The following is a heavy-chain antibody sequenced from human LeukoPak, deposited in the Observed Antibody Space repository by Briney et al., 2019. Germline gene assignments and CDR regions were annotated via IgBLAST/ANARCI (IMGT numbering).Heavy chain of an antibody. CDR2: INPSGGST. J-gene: IGHJ4*02. CDR1: SYTFTSYY. D-gene: IGHD2-2*01. CDR3: ARDEYCSSTSCWHGY. Sequence: ASVKVSCNASSYTFTSYYMRWVRQAPGQGLEWMGIINPSGGSTSYAQKFQGRVTMTRDTSTSTVYMELSSLRSEDTAVYYCARDEYCSSTSCWHGYWGQGTLVTVSS. V-gene: IGHV1-46*03.